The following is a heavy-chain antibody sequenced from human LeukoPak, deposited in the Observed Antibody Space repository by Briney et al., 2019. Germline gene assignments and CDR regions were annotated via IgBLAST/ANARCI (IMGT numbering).Heavy chain of an antibody. J-gene: IGHJ4*02. V-gene: IGHV1-8*01. Sequence: ASVKVSCTASGYTFTSYDINWVRQATGQGLEWMGWMNPNSGNTGYAQKFQGRVTMTRNTSISTAYMELSSLRSEDTAVYYCARAVTYYYDSSGYYDFDYWGQGTLVTVSS. CDR1: GYTFTSYD. CDR3: ARAVTYYYDSSGYYDFDY. D-gene: IGHD3-22*01. CDR2: MNPNSGNT.